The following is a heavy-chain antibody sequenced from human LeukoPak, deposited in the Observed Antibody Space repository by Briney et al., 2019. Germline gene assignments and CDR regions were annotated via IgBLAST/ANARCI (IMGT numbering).Heavy chain of an antibody. V-gene: IGHV3-66*01. CDR1: GFTVSSNY. J-gene: IGHJ4*02. D-gene: IGHD3-22*01. CDR2: IYSGGST. Sequence: GGSLRLSCAASGFTVSSNYMSWVRQAPGKGLEWVSVIYSGGSTYYADSVKGRFTISRDNSKNTLYLQMNSLRAEDTAVYYCATPGLRYYYDSSGPPDYWGQGTLVTLSS. CDR3: ATPGLRYYYDSSGPPDY.